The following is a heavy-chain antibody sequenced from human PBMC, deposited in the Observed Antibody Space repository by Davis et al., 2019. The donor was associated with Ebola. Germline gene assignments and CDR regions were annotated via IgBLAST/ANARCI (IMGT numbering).Heavy chain of an antibody. Sequence: GGSLRLSCVVSGFTFTSHEMNWVRQAPGKGPEWISYISSSGSTMEYADSVKGRITISRDNAKNSLYLQLDSLRVEDTGVYYCARRTYDFWSGYYAYYFDYWGQGTLVTVSS. J-gene: IGHJ4*02. CDR1: GFTFTSHE. D-gene: IGHD3-3*01. V-gene: IGHV3-48*03. CDR2: ISSSGSTM. CDR3: ARRTYDFWSGYYAYYFDY.